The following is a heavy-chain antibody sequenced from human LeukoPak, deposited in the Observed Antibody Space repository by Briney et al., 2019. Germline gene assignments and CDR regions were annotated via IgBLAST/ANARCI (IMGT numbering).Heavy chain of an antibody. CDR1: GFAFSSYA. D-gene: IGHD3-3*01. CDR2: IKSKTDGGTT. J-gene: IGHJ6*03. V-gene: IGHV3-15*01. CDR3: TTEFYDFWSGYPEPYYYYYMDV. Sequence: PGGSLRLSCAASGFAFSSYAMSWVRQAPGKGLEWVGRIKSKTDGGTTDYAAPVKGRFTISRDDSKNTLYLQMNSLKTEDTAVYYCTTEFYDFWSGYPEPYYYYYMDVWGKGTTVTVSS.